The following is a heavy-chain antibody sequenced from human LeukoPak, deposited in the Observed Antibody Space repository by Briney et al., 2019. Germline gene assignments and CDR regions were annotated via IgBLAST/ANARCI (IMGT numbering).Heavy chain of an antibody. V-gene: IGHV3-74*01. CDR1: GFTFSSYS. Sequence: AGSLRLSCAASGFTFSSYSMNCVRHAPRKRLYWVSRINNHGRCTSYADSVKGRFTISRDKAKTTLYLQMNSWRAEYTAVYYCARETFSGWHFDYWGQGALVTVSS. D-gene: IGHD6-19*01. J-gene: IGHJ4*02. CDR2: INNHGRCT. CDR3: ARETFSGWHFDY.